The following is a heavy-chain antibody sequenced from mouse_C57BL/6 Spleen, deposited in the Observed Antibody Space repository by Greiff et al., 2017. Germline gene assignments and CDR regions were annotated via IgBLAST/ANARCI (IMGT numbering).Heavy chain of an antibody. J-gene: IGHJ2*01. CDR3: ARAEETYGSSKYYFDY. CDR1: GYSITNGNHW. V-gene: IGHV3-4*01. D-gene: IGHD1-1*01. CDR2: ISSSGST. Sequence: EVQLQQSGPALVKPSQTVSLTCTVTGYSITNGNHWWNWIRQVSGSKLEWIGYISSSGSTDSNPSLKSRISNTRDTTKNQLFLQLISVTTEDIATYYCARAEETYGSSKYYFDYWGQGTTLTVSS.